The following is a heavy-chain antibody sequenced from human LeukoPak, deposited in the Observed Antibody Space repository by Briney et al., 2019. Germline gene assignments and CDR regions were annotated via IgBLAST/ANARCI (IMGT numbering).Heavy chain of an antibody. D-gene: IGHD3-3*01. CDR1: VFTVSSSY. V-gene: IGHV3-53*01. J-gene: IGHJ4*02. Sequence: GGSLRLSCAASVFTVSSSYMSWVRQAPWKGLEWVSVSYSGGKTYYADSVKGRFTISRDNSKNTLYLQMNSLRAEDTAVYYCAKDSPYLRFLEWLSPYPYFDYWGQGTLVTVSS. CDR3: AKDSPYLRFLEWLSPYPYFDY. CDR2: SYSGGKT.